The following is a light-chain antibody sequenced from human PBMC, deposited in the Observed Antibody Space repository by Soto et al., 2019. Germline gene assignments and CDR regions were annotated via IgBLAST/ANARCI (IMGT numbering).Light chain of an antibody. CDR1: SSDVGGYNY. J-gene: IGLJ1*01. CDR3: SSYAGRDTVYV. Sequence: SVLPQPPSASVSPGQSVTISCTGTSSDVGGYNYVSWFQQHPGKAPQLMIYEVNKRPSGVPDRFSGSKSGNTASLTVSGLQAEDEADYYCSSYAGRDTVYVFGTGTKVT. CDR2: EVN. V-gene: IGLV2-8*01.